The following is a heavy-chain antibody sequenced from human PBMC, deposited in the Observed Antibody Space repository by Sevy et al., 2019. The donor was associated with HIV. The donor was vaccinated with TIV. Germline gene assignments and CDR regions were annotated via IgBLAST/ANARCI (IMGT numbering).Heavy chain of an antibody. CDR2: ISGSGGSP. Sequence: GGSLRLSCAASGFTFSSYAMSWVRQAPGKGLEWVSAISGSGGSPYYADSVKGRFTISRDNSKNTLYLQMNSLRAEDTAVYYCAKGKSSRGGYYYYGMDVWGQGTTVTVSS. V-gene: IGHV3-23*01. CDR1: GFTFSSYA. D-gene: IGHD2-2*01. CDR3: AKGKSSRGGYYYYGMDV. J-gene: IGHJ6*02.